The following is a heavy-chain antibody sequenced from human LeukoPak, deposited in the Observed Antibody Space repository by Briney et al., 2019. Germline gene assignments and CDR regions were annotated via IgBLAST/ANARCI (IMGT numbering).Heavy chain of an antibody. CDR1: GGSFGGYY. Sequence: PSETLSLTCAVYGGSFGGYYCTWIRQPPGKGLEWIGEINRGGSTNFNPALKSRVTISLDTAKNQVSLKVTSVTAADTAVYYCARRSDYGSGSSPWSAFEIWGQGTMVTVSS. D-gene: IGHD3-10*01. V-gene: IGHV4-34*01. CDR3: ARRSDYGSGSSPWSAFEI. CDR2: INRGGST. J-gene: IGHJ3*02.